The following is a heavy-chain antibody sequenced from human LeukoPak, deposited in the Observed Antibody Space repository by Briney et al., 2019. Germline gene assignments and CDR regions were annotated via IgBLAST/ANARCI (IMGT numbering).Heavy chain of an antibody. CDR1: GYTFTGYY. Sequence: ASVKVSCEASGYTFTGYYMHWVRQAPGQGLEWMGWINPNSGGTNYAQKFQGRVTMTTDTSTATAYMELRSLRSDDTAVYYCARFRPYGDYMRDAFDIWGQGTMVTVSS. CDR3: ARFRPYGDYMRDAFDI. D-gene: IGHD4-17*01. J-gene: IGHJ3*02. CDR2: INPNSGGT. V-gene: IGHV1-2*02.